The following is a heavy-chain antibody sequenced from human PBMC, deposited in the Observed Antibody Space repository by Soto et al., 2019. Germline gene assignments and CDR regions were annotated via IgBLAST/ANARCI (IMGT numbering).Heavy chain of an antibody. CDR1: GFTFSNYW. D-gene: IGHD5-18*01. CDR3: AALDTAMVKTAGY. Sequence: GSLRLSCAASGFTFSNYWISWVRQAPGKGLEWLANIKQDGSETYYVDSVKGRFTISRDNAKNSLFLQMNSLRAEDTAVYYCAALDTAMVKTAGYWGQGT. CDR2: IKQDGSET. J-gene: IGHJ4*02. V-gene: IGHV3-7*01.